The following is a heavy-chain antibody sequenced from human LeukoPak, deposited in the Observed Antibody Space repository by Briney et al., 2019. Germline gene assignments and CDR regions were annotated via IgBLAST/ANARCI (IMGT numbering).Heavy chain of an antibody. D-gene: IGHD4-17*01. CDR1: GFTFSSYW. CDR2: INSDGSST. Sequence: GGSLRLSCAATGFTFSSYWMHWVRQAPGKGLVWVSRINSDGSSTSYADSVKGRFTISRDNAKNTLYLQMNSLRAEDTAVYYCARATVTSLEDYWGQGTLVTVSS. J-gene: IGHJ4*02. V-gene: IGHV3-74*01. CDR3: ARATVTSLEDY.